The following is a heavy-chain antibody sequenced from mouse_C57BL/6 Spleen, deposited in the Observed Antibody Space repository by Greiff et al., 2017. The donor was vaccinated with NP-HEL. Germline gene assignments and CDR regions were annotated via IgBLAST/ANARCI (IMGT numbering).Heavy chain of an antibody. CDR3: ARGGDGYYLTWFAY. CDR2: IDPSDSYT. V-gene: IGHV1-59*01. D-gene: IGHD2-3*01. J-gene: IGHJ3*01. Sequence: QVQLQQPGAELVRPGTSVKLSCKASGYTFTSYWMHWVKQRPGQGLEWIGVIDPSDSYTNYNQKFKGKATLTVDTSSSTAYMQLSSLTSEDSAVYYGARGGDGYYLTWFAYWGQGTLVTVSA. CDR1: GYTFTSYW.